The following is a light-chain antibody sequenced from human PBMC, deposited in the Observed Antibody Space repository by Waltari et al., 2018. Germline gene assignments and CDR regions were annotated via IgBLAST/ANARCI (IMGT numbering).Light chain of an antibody. CDR2: DVI. V-gene: IGLV2-14*01. Sequence: QSALTQPASVSGSPGQSITISCTGTSSDVGAYSYVSWYQQFPGKVPKRIIYDVIRRPSGVSNRFSGSKSGNTASLTISGLQGEDEAHYYCNSYTNNSTLVFGGGTELTVL. CDR1: SSDVGAYSY. CDR3: NSYTNNSTLV. J-gene: IGLJ3*02.